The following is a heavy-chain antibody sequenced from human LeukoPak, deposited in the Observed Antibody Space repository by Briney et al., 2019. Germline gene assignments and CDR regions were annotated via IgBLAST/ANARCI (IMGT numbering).Heavy chain of an antibody. J-gene: IGHJ4*02. CDR2: IGTAGDT. D-gene: IGHD3-22*01. CDR1: GFTFSSYD. Sequence: GGSLRLSCAASGFTFSSYDMHLVRQATGKGLEWVSAIGTAGDTYYPGSVKGRFTISRENAKNSLYLQMNSLRAGDTAVYYCARALGSGYYDYWGQGTLVTVSS. V-gene: IGHV3-13*01. CDR3: ARALGSGYYDY.